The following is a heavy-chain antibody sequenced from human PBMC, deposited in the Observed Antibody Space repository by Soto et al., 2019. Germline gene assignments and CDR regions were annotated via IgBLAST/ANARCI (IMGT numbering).Heavy chain of an antibody. J-gene: IGHJ6*02. CDR2: IIPIFGTA. V-gene: IGHV1-69*13. CDR3: ARESDDKVNTQYYYGMDV. D-gene: IGHD4-4*01. CDR1: GGTFSSYA. Sequence: SVKVSCKASGGTFSSYAISWVRQAPGQGLEWMGGIIPIFGTANYAQKFQGRVTITADESTSTAYMELSSLRSEDTAVYYCARESDDKVNTQYYYGMDVWGQGTTVTVSS.